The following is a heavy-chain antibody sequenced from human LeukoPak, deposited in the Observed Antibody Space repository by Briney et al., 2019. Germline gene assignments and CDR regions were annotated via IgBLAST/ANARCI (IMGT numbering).Heavy chain of an antibody. Sequence: SETLSLTCAVSGGSISSSSYYWGWIRQPPGKGLEWIGNIYYSRSTHYSPSLKSRVTISVDTSKNQFSLKLSSVTAADTAVYYCARGLSMIVVVVHDWYFDLWGRGTLVTVSS. CDR1: GGSISSSSYY. V-gene: IGHV4-39*01. D-gene: IGHD3-22*01. J-gene: IGHJ2*01. CDR3: ARGLSMIVVVVHDWYFDL. CDR2: IYYSRST.